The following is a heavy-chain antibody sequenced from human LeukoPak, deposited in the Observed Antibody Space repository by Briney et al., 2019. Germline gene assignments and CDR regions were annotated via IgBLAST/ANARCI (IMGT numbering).Heavy chain of an antibody. CDR2: ITANGGSK. Sequence: GGSLRLSCAASGFTFSDYTMHWVRLAPGKRLEYVSAITANGGSKYHADSVRARFTVSRDNSKNTLYLQMNSLRAEDTAVYYCARPYCSSTTCNWFDPWGQGTLVTVSS. V-gene: IGHV3-64*02. CDR1: GFTFSDYT. J-gene: IGHJ5*02. CDR3: ARPYCSSTTCNWFDP. D-gene: IGHD2-2*01.